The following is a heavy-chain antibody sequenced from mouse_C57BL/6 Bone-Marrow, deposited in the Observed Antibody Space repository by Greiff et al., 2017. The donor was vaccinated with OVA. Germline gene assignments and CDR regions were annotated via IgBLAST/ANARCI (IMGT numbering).Heavy chain of an antibody. V-gene: IGHV1-87*01. CDR1: YTFSRRVH. Sequence: VKLMESGPELARPWASVKISCQAFYTFSRRVHFAIRDTNYWMQWVKQRPGQGLEWIGAIYPGNGDTSYNQKFKGKATLTADKASSTAYMQLSXLASEDSAGYNGAWDYGSRKGYFYYWGQGATLSVSS. CDR3: SEDSAGYNGAWDYGSRKGYFYY. CDR2: GQGLEWIG. J-gene: IGHJ2*01. D-gene: IGHD1-1*01.